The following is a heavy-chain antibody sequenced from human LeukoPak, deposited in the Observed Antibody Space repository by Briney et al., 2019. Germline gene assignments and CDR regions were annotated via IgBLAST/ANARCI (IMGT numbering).Heavy chain of an antibody. Sequence: SETLSLTCTVSGGSISSSSYYWGWIRQPPGKGLEWIGSIYYSGRTQYNPSLKSRVTISVDTSKNQFSLKLSSVTAADTAVYYCARSCLIVDIVATIRARLGGNAFDIWGQGTMVIVPS. V-gene: IGHV4-39*07. CDR3: ARSCLIVDIVATIRARLGGNAFDI. J-gene: IGHJ3*02. CDR1: GGSISSSSYY. CDR2: IYYSGRT. D-gene: IGHD5-12*01.